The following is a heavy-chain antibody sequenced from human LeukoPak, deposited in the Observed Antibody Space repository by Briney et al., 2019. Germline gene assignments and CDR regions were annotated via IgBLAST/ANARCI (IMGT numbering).Heavy chain of an antibody. CDR2: IWYDGSIK. CDR3: AKADEMNMDY. Sequence: GGSLRLSCAASGFTFSRYGMHWVRQAPGKGLEWVAVIWYDGSIKYYADSVMGRFTISKDNSRNMLYLQMNSLRAEDTAVYYCAKADEMNMDYWGQGTLVTVSS. J-gene: IGHJ4*02. CDR1: GFTFSRYG. V-gene: IGHV3-33*06. D-gene: IGHD2/OR15-2a*01.